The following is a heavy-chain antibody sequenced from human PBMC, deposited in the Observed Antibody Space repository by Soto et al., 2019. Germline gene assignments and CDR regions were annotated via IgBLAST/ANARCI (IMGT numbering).Heavy chain of an antibody. D-gene: IGHD3-10*01. CDR1: GFIFGDYS. J-gene: IGHJ6*02. Sequence: EGQLLESGGGVAQPGGSQRLSCAASGFIFGDYSMNWVRQAPGKGLEYVAVISGSGAATYHADAVKGRFRISRDNSRSTLSLAINTLRVDDSAVYYCAQTMVRGVLVDALDVWGQGTTVAAS. CDR3: AQTMVRGVLVDALDV. CDR2: ISGSGAAT. V-gene: IGHV3-23*01.